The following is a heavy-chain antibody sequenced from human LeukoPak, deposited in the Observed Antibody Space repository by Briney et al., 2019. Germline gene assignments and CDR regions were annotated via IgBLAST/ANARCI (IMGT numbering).Heavy chain of an antibody. CDR3: ARVRSYYGSGSYFGSLYYMDV. CDR2: IIPIFGTA. D-gene: IGHD3-10*01. V-gene: IGHV1-69*01. CDR1: GGTFSSYA. Sequence: SVKVSCKASGGTFSSYAISWVRQAPGQGLEWMGGIIPIFGTANYAQKFQGRVTITADESTSTAYMELSSLRSEDTAAYYCARVRSYYGSGSYFGSLYYMDVWGKGTTVTVSS. J-gene: IGHJ6*03.